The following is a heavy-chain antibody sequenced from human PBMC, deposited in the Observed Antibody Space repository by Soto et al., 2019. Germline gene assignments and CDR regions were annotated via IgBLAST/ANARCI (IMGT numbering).Heavy chain of an antibody. Sequence: GGSLRLSCVASGFSFSNYNMNWVRQAPGKGLEWVSYITDSSDTVHYADSVRGRFTISRDNAESSLYLQMNSLRDEDTAVYFCARDFGHGYYLDYWGRGTLVAVSS. CDR2: ITDSSDTV. V-gene: IGHV3-48*02. D-gene: IGHD3-3*01. CDR1: GFSFSNYN. CDR3: ARDFGHGYYLDY. J-gene: IGHJ4*02.